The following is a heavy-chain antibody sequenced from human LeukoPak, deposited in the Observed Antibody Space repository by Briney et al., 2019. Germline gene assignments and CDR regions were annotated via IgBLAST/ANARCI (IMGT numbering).Heavy chain of an antibody. J-gene: IGHJ6*02. CDR1: EFTFANYW. V-gene: IGHV3-74*01. D-gene: IGHD3-22*01. Sequence: GGSLRLSCATSEFTFANYWMHWVRQAPGKGLVWVSRIKNDESEITYADSVKGRFTISRDNAKNTLYLQMSSLRAEDTAVYYCARDPSYDSSGYYYYGMDVWGQGTTVTVSS. CDR2: IKNDESEI. CDR3: ARDPSYDSSGYYYYGMDV.